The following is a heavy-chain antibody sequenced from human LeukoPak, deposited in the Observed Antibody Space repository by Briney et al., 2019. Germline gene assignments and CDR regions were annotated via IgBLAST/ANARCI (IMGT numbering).Heavy chain of an antibody. Sequence: SETVSLTCAVYGGSFSGYYWSWIRQPPGKGLEWIGEINHSGSTNYNPSLKSRVTISVDTSKNQFSLKLSSVTAADTAVYYCARGKNYSNYVGWFDPWGQGTLVTVSS. CDR2: INHSGST. CDR1: GGSFSGYY. J-gene: IGHJ5*02. V-gene: IGHV4-34*01. D-gene: IGHD4-11*01. CDR3: ARGKNYSNYVGWFDP.